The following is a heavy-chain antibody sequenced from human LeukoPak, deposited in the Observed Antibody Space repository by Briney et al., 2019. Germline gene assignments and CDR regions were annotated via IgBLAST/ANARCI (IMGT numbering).Heavy chain of an antibody. CDR1: GFTFDDYA. D-gene: IGHD2-2*01. J-gene: IGHJ6*02. CDR3: AKGLVRNYYYGMDV. CDR2: ISWNSGSI. Sequence: GRSLRLSCAASGFTFDDYAMHWVRQAPGKGLEWVSGISWNSGSIGYADSVKGRFTISRDNAENSLYLQMNSLRAEDTALYYCAKGLVRNYYYGMDVWGQGTTVTVSS. V-gene: IGHV3-9*01.